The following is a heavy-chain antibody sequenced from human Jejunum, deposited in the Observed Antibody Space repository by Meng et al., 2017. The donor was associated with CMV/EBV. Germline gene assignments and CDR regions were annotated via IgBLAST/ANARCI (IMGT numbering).Heavy chain of an antibody. CDR2: ISGSSTYI. D-gene: IGHD4-17*01. CDR1: GFTCTSYS. J-gene: IGHJ5*02. V-gene: IGHV3-21*01. CDR3: ARAIDYGDPNWFDA. Sequence: TSGFTCTSYSINWVRQAPGKGLEWLSYISGSSTYIYHADSVKGRFTISRDNAKNSVYLQMNSLRVEDTAVYYCARAIDYGDPNWFDAWGQGTLVTVSS.